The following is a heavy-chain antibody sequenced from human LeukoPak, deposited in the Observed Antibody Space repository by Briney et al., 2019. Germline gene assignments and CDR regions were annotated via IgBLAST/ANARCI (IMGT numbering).Heavy chain of an antibody. J-gene: IGHJ2*01. CDR2: IYYSGST. D-gene: IGHD4-17*01. CDR3: ARGVREITVTTVLGWYFDL. Sequence: PSETLSLTCTVSGGSSSSYYWSWIRQPPGKGLEWIGYIYYSGSTNYNPSLKSRVTISVDTSKNQFSLKLSSVTAADTAVYYCARGVREITVTTVLGWYFDLWGRGTLVTVSS. V-gene: IGHV4-59*01. CDR1: GGSSSSYY.